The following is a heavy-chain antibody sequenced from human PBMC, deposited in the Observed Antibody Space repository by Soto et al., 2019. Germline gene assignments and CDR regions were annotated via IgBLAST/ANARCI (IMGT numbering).Heavy chain of an antibody. V-gene: IGHV3-21*01. CDR1: GFTFSSYS. CDR2: ISSSSSYI. D-gene: IGHD1-1*01. J-gene: IGHJ6*03. Sequence: GGSLSLSCAASGFTFSSYSMNWVRQAPGKGLEWVSSISSSSSYIYYADSVKGRFTISRDNAKNSLYLQMNSLRAEDTAVYYCAREAGTNYYYYYMDVWGKGTTVTVSS. CDR3: AREAGTNYYYYYMDV.